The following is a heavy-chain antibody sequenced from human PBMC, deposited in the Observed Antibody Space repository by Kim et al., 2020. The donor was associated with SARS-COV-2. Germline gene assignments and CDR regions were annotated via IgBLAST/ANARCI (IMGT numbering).Heavy chain of an antibody. J-gene: IGHJ4*01. D-gene: IGHD2-21*01. CDR2: ICYSGST. CDR3: AADLFRAVSFSPESYF. Sequence: SETLSLTCTVSGGSISSSSYYWGWIRQPPGKGLEWIVSICYSGSTYYNPSLKSRVTISIDTSKNQFSLNLSSVTAADMAVYYCAADLFRAVSFSPESYF. V-gene: IGHV4-39*01. CDR1: GGSISSSSYY.